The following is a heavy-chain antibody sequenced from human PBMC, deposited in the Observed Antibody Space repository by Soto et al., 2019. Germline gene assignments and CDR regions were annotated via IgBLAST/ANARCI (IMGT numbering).Heavy chain of an antibody. V-gene: IGHV4-30-4*02. CDR2: IYSSGGT. CDR3: GRAHSRLDSDNFDP. CDR1: GGSVSSGDYY. Sequence: PSETLSLTCTVSGGSVSSGDYYWRWIREPPGKGLDWIGYIYSSGGTHYNPSLKGRITMYVDTSENHFALKLSSVTAADTAVYYCGRAHSRLDSDNFDPWGQGTLLTLAS. D-gene: IGHD5-12*01. J-gene: IGHJ5*02.